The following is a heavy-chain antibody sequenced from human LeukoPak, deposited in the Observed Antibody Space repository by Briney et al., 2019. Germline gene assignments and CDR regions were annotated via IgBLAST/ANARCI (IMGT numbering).Heavy chain of an antibody. CDR1: GFTFRDYW. V-gene: IGHV3-74*01. CDR3: ARGGFSHGFDV. J-gene: IGHJ3*01. Sequence: GGSLRLSCAAYGFTFRDYWIHWVRQAPGKGLAWVGRIDNEGSDTIYADSVKGRFTVSRDNAKNTLFLQMNSLRAEDTAVYFCARGGFSHGFDVWGQGTVVTVSS. CDR2: IDNEGSDT. D-gene: IGHD5-12*01.